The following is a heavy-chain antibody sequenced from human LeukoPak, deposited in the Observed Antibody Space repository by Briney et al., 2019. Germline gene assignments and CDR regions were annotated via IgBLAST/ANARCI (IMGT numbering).Heavy chain of an antibody. CDR1: GFSFSSYA. CDR3: AKHGRSDYDYVWGSSDF. V-gene: IGHV3-23*01. D-gene: IGHD3-16*01. CDR2: ISGDGTRT. J-gene: IGHJ4*02. Sequence: GGSLRLSCAASGFSFSSYAMTWARQAPVKGLEWVSAISGDGTRTYYADSVRGRFTISRDNSKNTLYLHMNSLRAEDAAVYYCAKHGRSDYDYVWGSSDFWGQGTLVTVSS.